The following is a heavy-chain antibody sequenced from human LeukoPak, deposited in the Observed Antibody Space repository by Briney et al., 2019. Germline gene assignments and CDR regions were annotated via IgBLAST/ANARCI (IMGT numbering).Heavy chain of an antibody. V-gene: IGHV3-30*18. CDR1: GFTFSSYG. CDR3: AKEENSYRYQYDY. Sequence: GGSLRLSCAASGFTFSSYGMHWVRQAPGKGLEWVAVVSYDGSNKYYADSVKGRFTISRDNSKNTLYLQMNSLRAEDTAVYYCAKEENSYRYQYDYWGQGTLVTVSS. D-gene: IGHD5-18*01. CDR2: VSYDGSNK. J-gene: IGHJ4*02.